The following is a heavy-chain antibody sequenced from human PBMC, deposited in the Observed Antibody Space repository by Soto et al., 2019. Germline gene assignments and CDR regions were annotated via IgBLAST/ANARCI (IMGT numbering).Heavy chain of an antibody. CDR1: RFTFSSYS. CDR2: ISTTSSSI. V-gene: IGHV3-48*02. J-gene: IGHJ4*02. D-gene: IGHD3-3*01. CDR3: ARKGVAFDY. Sequence: LRLSCAASRFTFSSYSMNWVRQAPGKGLEWISYISTTSSSIYYADSVKGRFTISRDNAKNSLFLQMNSLRDEDTAVYYCARKGVAFDYWGQGALVTVSS.